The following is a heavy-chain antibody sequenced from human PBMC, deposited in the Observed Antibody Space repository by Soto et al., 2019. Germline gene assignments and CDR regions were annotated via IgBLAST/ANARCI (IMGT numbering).Heavy chain of an antibody. CDR3: ARVSLSGSAPDAFDI. Sequence: QVQLVQSGAEVKKPGSSVKVSCKASGGTFSSYTISWVRQAPGQGLEWMGRIIPILGIANYAQKFQGRVTNTADKSTSTAYMELSSLRSEDTAVYYFARVSLSGSAPDAFDIWGQGTMVTVSS. J-gene: IGHJ3*02. D-gene: IGHD3-10*01. CDR2: IIPILGIA. V-gene: IGHV1-69*02. CDR1: GGTFSSYT.